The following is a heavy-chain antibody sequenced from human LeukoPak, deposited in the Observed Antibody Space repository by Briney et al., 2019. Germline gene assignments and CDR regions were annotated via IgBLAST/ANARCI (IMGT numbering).Heavy chain of an antibody. J-gene: IGHJ5*02. CDR1: GGTFSSYA. CDR2: IIPIFGTA. CDR3: ARVKGPSSSSVNWFDP. V-gene: IGHV1-69*13. D-gene: IGHD6-6*01. Sequence: GASVKVSCKASGGTFSSYAISWVRQAPGQGLEWMGGIIPIFGTANYAQKFQGRVTITADESTSTAYMELSSLRSEDTAVYYCARVKGPSSSSVNWFDPWGQGTLVTVSS.